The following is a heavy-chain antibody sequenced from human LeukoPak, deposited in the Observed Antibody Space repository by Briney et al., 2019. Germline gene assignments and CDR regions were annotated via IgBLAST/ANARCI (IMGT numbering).Heavy chain of an antibody. J-gene: IGHJ4*02. V-gene: IGHV3-30*18. CDR3: AKSPGVLLWFGSFDY. CDR1: GFTFSSYG. D-gene: IGHD3-10*01. CDR2: ISYDGSNK. Sequence: GGSLRLSCAASGFTFSSYGMHWVRQAPGKGLEWVAIISYDGSNKYYADSVKGRFTISRDNSKNTLYLQMNSLRAEDTAVYYCAKSPGVLLWFGSFDYWGQGTLVTVSS.